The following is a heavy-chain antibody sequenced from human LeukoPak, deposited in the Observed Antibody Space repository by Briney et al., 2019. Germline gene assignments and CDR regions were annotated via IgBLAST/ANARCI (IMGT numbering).Heavy chain of an antibody. D-gene: IGHD3-22*01. J-gene: IGHJ2*01. V-gene: IGHV2-5*02. CDR1: GFSLSTSGVG. CDR3: AHSIPFRSGDYYYWYFDL. CDR2: IYWDDDK. Sequence: SGPTLVKPTQTLTLTCTFSGFSLSTSGVGVGWIRQPPGKALEWLALIYWDDDKRYSPSLSSRLPVTKDTSQNQVVLTMPNMDPVDTATYFCAHSIPFRSGDYYYWYFDLWGRGTLVTVSS.